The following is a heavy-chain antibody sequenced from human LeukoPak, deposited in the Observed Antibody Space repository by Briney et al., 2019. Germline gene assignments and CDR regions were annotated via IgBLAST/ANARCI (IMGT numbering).Heavy chain of an antibody. D-gene: IGHD3-22*01. CDR1: GFTFSSYG. V-gene: IGHV3-30*02. CDR2: IRYDGSNK. J-gene: IGHJ4*02. CDR3: AKGNYYDSSAYNYFDY. Sequence: PGGSLRLSCAASGFTFSSYGMHWVRQAPGKGLEWVAFIRYDGSNKYCADSVKGRFTISRDNSKNTLYLQMNSLRPEDTAVYYCAKGNYYDSSAYNYFDYWGQGTLVTVSS.